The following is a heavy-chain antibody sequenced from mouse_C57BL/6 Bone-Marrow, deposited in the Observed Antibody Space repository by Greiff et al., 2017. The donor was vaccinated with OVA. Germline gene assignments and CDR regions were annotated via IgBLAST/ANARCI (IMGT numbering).Heavy chain of an antibody. CDR3: TTYGSSYGWFAY. Sequence: VQLQQSGAELVRPGASVKLSCTASGFNIKDDYMHWVKQRPEQGLEWIGWIDPENGDTEYASKFQGKATITADTSSNTAYLQLSSLTSEDTAVYYGTTYGSSYGWFAYWGQGTLVTVSA. CDR2: IDPENGDT. CDR1: GFNIKDDY. D-gene: IGHD1-1*01. V-gene: IGHV14-4*01. J-gene: IGHJ3*01.